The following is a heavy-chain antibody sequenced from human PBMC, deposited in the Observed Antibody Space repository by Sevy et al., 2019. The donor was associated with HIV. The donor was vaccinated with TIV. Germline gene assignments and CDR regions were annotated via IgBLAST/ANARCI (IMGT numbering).Heavy chain of an antibody. Sequence: ASVKVSCKSSGYTFTDYYMHWVRQAPGQGLEWMGWINPNNGDSRSAQKFQGRVTLTRDISISTDTMELSRLRSDEPAIYFCTRDDIYTHPWEFDWWSHGALVTVSS. J-gene: IGHJ4*01. CDR1: GYTFTDYY. CDR3: TRDDIYTHPWEFDW. CDR2: INPNNGDS. V-gene: IGHV1-2*02. D-gene: IGHD1-26*01.